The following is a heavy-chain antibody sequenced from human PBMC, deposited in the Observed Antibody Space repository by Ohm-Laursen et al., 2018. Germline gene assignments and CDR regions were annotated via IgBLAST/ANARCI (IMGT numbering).Heavy chain of an antibody. J-gene: IGHJ6*02. CDR3: ARGHYDMNL. V-gene: IGHV3-23*01. CDR2: ISGSGGST. CDR1: GFTFSSYA. Sequence: SLRLSCAASGFTFSSYAMSWVRQAPGKGLEWVSAISGSGGSTYYADSVEGRFTISRDNSKNMLYLQMGSLRVEDTAVYYCARGHYDMNLWGQGTTVTVSS.